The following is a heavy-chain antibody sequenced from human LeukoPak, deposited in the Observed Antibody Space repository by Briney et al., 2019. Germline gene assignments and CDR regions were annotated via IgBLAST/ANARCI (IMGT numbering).Heavy chain of an antibody. Sequence: GGSLRLSCAASGFTFSSYAMSWVRQAPGKGLEWVSAISGSGGSTYYADSVKGRFTISRDNSKNTLYLQMNSLRAEDTDVYYCAKDYGSGSYYPPRLDYWGQGTLVTVSS. V-gene: IGHV3-23*01. D-gene: IGHD3-10*01. CDR2: ISGSGGST. J-gene: IGHJ4*02. CDR3: AKDYGSGSYYPPRLDY. CDR1: GFTFSSYA.